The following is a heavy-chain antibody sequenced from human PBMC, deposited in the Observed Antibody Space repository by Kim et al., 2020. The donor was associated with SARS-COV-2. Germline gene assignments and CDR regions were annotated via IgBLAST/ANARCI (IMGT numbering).Heavy chain of an antibody. J-gene: IGHJ4*02. CDR1: GYTFTGYY. Sequence: ASVKVSCKASGYTFTGYYMHWVRQAPGQGLEWMGRINPNSGGTNYAQKFQGRVTMTRDTSISTAYMELSRLRSDDTAVYYCARVRRKYEYSSSFFDYWGQGTLVTVSS. CDR3: ARVRRKYEYSSSFFDY. D-gene: IGHD6-6*01. V-gene: IGHV1-2*06. CDR2: INPNSGGT.